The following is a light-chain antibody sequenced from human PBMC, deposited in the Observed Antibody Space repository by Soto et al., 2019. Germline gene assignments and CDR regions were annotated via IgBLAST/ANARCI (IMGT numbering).Light chain of an antibody. Sequence: DIQMTQSASTLSASVGDRVTITCRASQSISVWLAWYQHKPGKAPKILIYDASILASGVPSRFSGSGSGTEFTLTISSLQPDDFASYYCQQYNSYSSWTFGQGTKVDIK. CDR1: QSISVW. J-gene: IGKJ1*01. CDR3: QQYNSYSSWT. V-gene: IGKV1-5*01. CDR2: DAS.